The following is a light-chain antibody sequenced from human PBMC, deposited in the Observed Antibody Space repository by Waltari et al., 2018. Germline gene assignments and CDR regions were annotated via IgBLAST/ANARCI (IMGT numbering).Light chain of an antibody. CDR3: SSYAGSNTYI. V-gene: IGLV2-11*01. J-gene: IGLJ1*01. Sequence: QAAPTQPPSVSGSPGQSVTISCTGTSSDLGYYNAVSWYQQHPGKAPKLMCYEVSKRPSGVSDRFSGSKSGNTASLTISGLQAEDEADYYCSSYAGSNTYIFGAGTRLTVL. CDR1: SSDLGYYNA. CDR2: EVS.